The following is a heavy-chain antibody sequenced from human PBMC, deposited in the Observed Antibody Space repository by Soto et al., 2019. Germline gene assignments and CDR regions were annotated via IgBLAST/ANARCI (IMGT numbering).Heavy chain of an antibody. V-gene: IGHV4-31*03. CDR1: GGSISSGGYY. D-gene: IGHD3-9*01. CDR3: ASSDNYDILTGPPVY. Sequence: QVQLQESGPGLVKPSQTLSLTCTVSGGSISSGGYYWSWIRQHPGKGLGWIGYIYYSGRTYYNPSLKSRVTISVDTSKNQFSLKLSSVTAADTAVYYCASSDNYDILTGPPVYWGQGTLVTVSS. CDR2: IYYSGRT. J-gene: IGHJ4*02.